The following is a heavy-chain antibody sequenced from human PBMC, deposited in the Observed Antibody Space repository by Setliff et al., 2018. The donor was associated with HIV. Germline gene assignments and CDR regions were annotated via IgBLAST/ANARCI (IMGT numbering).Heavy chain of an antibody. D-gene: IGHD3-22*01. CDR3: ARHAVPHYYDSSGPS. Sequence: KTSETLSLTCAVYGGSFSGYYWSWIRQPPGKGLEWIGSIYYSGNTYYRPSLKSRVTVSIDTSKNQFSLKLNSVTAADTAVYYCARHAVPHYYDSSGPSWGPGTLVTVSS. CDR1: GGSFSGYY. CDR2: IYYSGNT. V-gene: IGHV4-34*01. J-gene: IGHJ5*02.